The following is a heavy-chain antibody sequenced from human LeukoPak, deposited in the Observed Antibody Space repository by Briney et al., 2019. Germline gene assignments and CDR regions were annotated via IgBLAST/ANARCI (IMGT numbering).Heavy chain of an antibody. J-gene: IGHJ4*02. CDR3: ARVSMVRGGTFDY. V-gene: IGHV1-69*04. D-gene: IGHD3-10*01. Sequence: ASVKVSCKASGGTFSSYAISWVRQAPGQGLEWMGRIIPILGIANYAQKFQGRVTITADKSTSTAYMELSSLRSEDTAVYYCARVSMVRGGTFDYWGQGTLVTVSS. CDR2: IIPILGIA. CDR1: GGTFSSYA.